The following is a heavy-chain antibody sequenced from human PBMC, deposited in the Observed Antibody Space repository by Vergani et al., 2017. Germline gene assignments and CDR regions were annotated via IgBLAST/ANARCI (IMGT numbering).Heavy chain of an antibody. V-gene: IGHV1-18*01. CDR1: GYTFTSYG. J-gene: IGHJ5*02. CDR2: ISAYSGGT. CDR3: ARSTIGYCSSTSCYTGWFDP. Sequence: QVQLVQSGAEVKKPGASVKVSCKASGYTFTSYGISWVRQAPGQGLEWMGWISAYSGGTNYAQKFQGRVTMTRDTSISTAYMELSRLRSDDTAVYYCARSTIGYCSSTSCYTGWFDPWGQGTLVTVSS. D-gene: IGHD2-2*02.